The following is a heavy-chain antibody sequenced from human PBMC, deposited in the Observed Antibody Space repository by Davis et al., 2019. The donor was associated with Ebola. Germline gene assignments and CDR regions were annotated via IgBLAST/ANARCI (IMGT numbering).Heavy chain of an antibody. CDR3: ARDRVADDAFDI. J-gene: IGHJ3*02. D-gene: IGHD2-15*01. CDR2: IYYSGST. V-gene: IGHV4-59*12. Sequence: SETLSLTCTVSGGSISSYYWSWVRQPPGKGLEWIGYIYYSGSTKYSPSLKSRVTMSVDTSKNQFSLKLTSVTAADTAVYFCARDRVADDAFDIWGRGTMVTVSS. CDR1: GGSISSYY.